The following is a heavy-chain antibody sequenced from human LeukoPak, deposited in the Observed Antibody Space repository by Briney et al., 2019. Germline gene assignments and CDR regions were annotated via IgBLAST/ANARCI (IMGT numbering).Heavy chain of an antibody. CDR2: ISSSSSCT. Sequence: PGGSLRLSCAAPGFTFSDYYMSWIRQAPGKGLEWVSYISSSSSCTNYADSVKGRFTISRDNAKNSLYLQMNSLRAEDTAVYYCARDSRMGATNIRFDPWGQGTLVTVSS. D-gene: IGHD1-26*01. CDR1: GFTFSDYY. CDR3: ARDSRMGATNIRFDP. J-gene: IGHJ5*02. V-gene: IGHV3-11*06.